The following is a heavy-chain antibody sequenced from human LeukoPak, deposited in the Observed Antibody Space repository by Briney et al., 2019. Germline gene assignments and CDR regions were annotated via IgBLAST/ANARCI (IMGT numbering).Heavy chain of an antibody. J-gene: IGHJ4*02. CDR1: GGSFSGYY. CDR2: IYSSGST. D-gene: IGHD1-26*01. Sequence: SETLSLTCAVYGGSFSGYYWGWIRQPPGKGLEWIGNIYSSGSTYYNASLQSRVTISIDTSKNQFSLRLNSVTAADTAMYYCAKSGGYGLIDYWGQGTRVNVSS. CDR3: AKSGGYGLIDY. V-gene: IGHV4-34*01.